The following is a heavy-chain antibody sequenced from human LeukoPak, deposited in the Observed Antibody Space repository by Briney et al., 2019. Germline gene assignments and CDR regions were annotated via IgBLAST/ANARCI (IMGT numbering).Heavy chain of an antibody. V-gene: IGHV3-23*01. D-gene: IGHD4-17*01. CDR2: ISGSGGST. J-gene: IGHJ4*02. Sequence: PGGSLRLSCAASGFTFSSYPMSWVRQAPGKGLEWVSAISGSGGSTYYADSVKGRFTISRDNSKNTLYLQMNSLRAEDTAVYYCAKGYTVSYYFDYWGQGTLVTVSS. CDR3: AKGYTVSYYFDY. CDR1: GFTFSSYP.